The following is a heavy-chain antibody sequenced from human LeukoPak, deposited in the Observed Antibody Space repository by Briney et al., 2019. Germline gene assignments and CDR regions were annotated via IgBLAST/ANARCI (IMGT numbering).Heavy chain of an antibody. Sequence: PGGSLRLSCAASGFTFSSYGMHWVRQAPGKGLEWVAFIRYDGSNKYYADSVKGRFTISRDNSKNTLYLQMNSLRAEDTAVYYCAKDSTGYCSSTSCVVDYWGQGTLVTVSS. J-gene: IGHJ4*02. CDR1: GFTFSSYG. V-gene: IGHV3-30*02. CDR2: IRYDGSNK. D-gene: IGHD2-2*01. CDR3: AKDSTGYCSSTSCVVDY.